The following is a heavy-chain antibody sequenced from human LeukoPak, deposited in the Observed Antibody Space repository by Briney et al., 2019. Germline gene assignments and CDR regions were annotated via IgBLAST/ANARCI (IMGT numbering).Heavy chain of an antibody. V-gene: IGHV3-21*01. J-gene: IGHJ5*02. CDR2: ISSSSSYI. CDR1: GFTFSSCS. CDR3: ARGDYDYVWGSYRENWFDP. Sequence: GGSLRLSCAASGFTFSSCSMNWVRQAPGKGLEWVSSISSSSSYIYYADSVKGRFTISRDNAKNSLYLQMNSLRAEDTAVYYCARGDYDYVWGSYRENWFDPWGQGTLVTVSS. D-gene: IGHD3-16*02.